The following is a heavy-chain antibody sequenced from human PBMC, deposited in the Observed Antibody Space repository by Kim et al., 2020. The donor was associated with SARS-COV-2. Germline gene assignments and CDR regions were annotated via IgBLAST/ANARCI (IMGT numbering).Heavy chain of an antibody. CDR3: ARDVGYSYAHDAFDI. CDR2: IWYDGSNK. J-gene: IGHJ3*02. Sequence: GGSLRLSCAASGFTFSSYGMHWVRQAPGKGLEWVAVIWYDGSNKYYADSVKGRFTISRDNSKNTLYLQMNSLRAEDTAVYYCARDVGYSYAHDAFDIWGQGTMVTVSS. D-gene: IGHD5-18*01. V-gene: IGHV3-33*01. CDR1: GFTFSSYG.